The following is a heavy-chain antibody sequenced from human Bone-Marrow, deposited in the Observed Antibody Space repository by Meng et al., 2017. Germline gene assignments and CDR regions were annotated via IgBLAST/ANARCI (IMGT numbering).Heavy chain of an antibody. V-gene: IGHV1-69*04. CDR3: ARDERAHGSGSYGDY. CDR1: GYTLTELS. CDR2: IIPILGIA. Sequence: SVKVSCKVSGYTLTELSMHWVRQAPGRGLEWMGRIIPILGIANYAQKFQGRVTITADKSTSTAYMELSSLRSEDTAVYYCARDERAHGSGSYGDYWGQGTLVTVSS. J-gene: IGHJ4*02. D-gene: IGHD3-10*01.